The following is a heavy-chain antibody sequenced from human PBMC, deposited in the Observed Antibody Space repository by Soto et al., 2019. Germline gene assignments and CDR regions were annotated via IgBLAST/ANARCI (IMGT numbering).Heavy chain of an antibody. CDR2: IYYSGST. J-gene: IGHJ5*02. Sequence: QLQLQESGPGLVKPSETLSLTCTVSGGSITSSSYYWGWIRQPPGKGLEWIGTIYYSGSTYYNPSLNSRVPIPVFTTKTQFSLNLGSVTAAATAVYCCASHAHWLRGSGSYLGVSRFDPGGRGTLVTVSS. CDR1: GGSITSSSYY. CDR3: ASHAHWLRGSGSYLGVSRFDP. V-gene: IGHV4-39*01. D-gene: IGHD3-10*01.